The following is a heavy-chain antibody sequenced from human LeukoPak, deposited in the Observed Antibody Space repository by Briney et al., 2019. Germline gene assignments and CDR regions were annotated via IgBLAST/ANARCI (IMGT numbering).Heavy chain of an antibody. Sequence: ASVKVSCKASGYTFTSYAMHWVRQAPGQRLEWMGWINAGNGNTKYSQKFQGRVTITRDTSASTAYMELSSLRSEDTAVYYCARSFGYSGYDHWFDPWGQGALVTVSS. J-gene: IGHJ5*02. CDR3: ARSFGYSGYDHWFDP. D-gene: IGHD5-12*01. CDR2: INAGNGNT. V-gene: IGHV1-3*01. CDR1: GYTFTSYA.